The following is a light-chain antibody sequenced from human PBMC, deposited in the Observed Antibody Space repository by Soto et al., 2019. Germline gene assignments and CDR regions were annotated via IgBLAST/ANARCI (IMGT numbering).Light chain of an antibody. CDR3: QQYYTYPRA. CDR1: KDISTY. J-gene: IGKJ4*01. Sequence: AIRMTQSPSSLSASTGDRVTITCRASKDISTYLAWYQQKPVKAPKVLIYTASTLHSGVPSSFSGSGSGTDFTLTISSLQSEDFATYYCQQYYTYPRAFGGGTKVEI. V-gene: IGKV1-8*01. CDR2: TAS.